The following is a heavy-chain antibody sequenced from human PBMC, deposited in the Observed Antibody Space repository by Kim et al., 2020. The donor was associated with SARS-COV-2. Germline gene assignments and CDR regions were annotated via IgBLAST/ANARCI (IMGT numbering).Heavy chain of an antibody. CDR3: ARGPTKQYCSSTSCYDRHYYYYYGMDV. V-gene: IGHV1-69*13. Sequence: SVKVSCKASGGTFSSYAISWVRQAPGQGLEWMGGISPIFGTANYAQKFQGRVTITADESTSTAYMELSSLRSEDTAVYYCARGPTKQYCSSTSCYDRHYYYYYGMDVWGQGTTVTVSS. J-gene: IGHJ6*02. CDR1: GGTFSSYA. D-gene: IGHD2-2*01. CDR2: ISPIFGTA.